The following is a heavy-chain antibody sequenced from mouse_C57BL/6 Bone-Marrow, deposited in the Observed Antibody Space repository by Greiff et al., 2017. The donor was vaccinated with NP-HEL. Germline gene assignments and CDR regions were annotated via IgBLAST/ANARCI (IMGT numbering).Heavy chain of an antibody. J-gene: IGHJ2*01. CDR3: AREEITTVDFDY. V-gene: IGHV1-61*01. Sequence: VQLQQPGAELVRPGSSVKLSCKASGYTFTSYWMDWVKQRPGQGLEWIGNIYPSDSETHYNQKFKDKATLTVDKSSSTAYMQLSSLTSEDSAVYYGAREEITTVDFDYWGQGTTLTVSS. CDR1: GYTFTSYW. CDR2: IYPSDSET. D-gene: IGHD1-1*01.